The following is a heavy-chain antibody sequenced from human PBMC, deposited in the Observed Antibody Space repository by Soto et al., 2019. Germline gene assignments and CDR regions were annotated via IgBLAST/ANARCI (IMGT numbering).Heavy chain of an antibody. CDR2: ISGSGGST. V-gene: IGHV3-23*01. CDR3: AKVAVLRFLEWLLYYYFDY. Sequence: PGGSLRLSCAASGFTFSSYAMSWVRQAPGKGLEWVSAISGSGGSTYYADSVKGRFTISRDNSKNTLYLQMNSLRAEDTAVYYCAKVAVLRFLEWLLYYYFDYWGQGPLVTVSS. D-gene: IGHD3-3*01. CDR1: GFTFSSYA. J-gene: IGHJ4*02.